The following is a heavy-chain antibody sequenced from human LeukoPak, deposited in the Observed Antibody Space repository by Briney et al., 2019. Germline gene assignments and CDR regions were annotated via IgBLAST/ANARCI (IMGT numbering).Heavy chain of an antibody. CDR1: GFTFSSYS. V-gene: IGHV3-21*01. J-gene: IGHJ4*02. Sequence: GGSLRLSCAASGFTFSSYSMNWVRQAPGKGLEWVSSISSSSSYIYYADSVKGRFTISRDNAKNSLYLQMNSLRAEDTAVYYCARDLSNFGEVDHWGQGTLVTVSS. D-gene: IGHD4-11*01. CDR2: ISSSSSYI. CDR3: ARDLSNFGEVDH.